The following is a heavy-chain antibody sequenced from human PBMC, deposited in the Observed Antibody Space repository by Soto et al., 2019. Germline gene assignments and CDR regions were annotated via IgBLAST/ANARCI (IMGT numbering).Heavy chain of an antibody. J-gene: IGHJ5*02. CDR3: ARGLAPQGAWFDP. D-gene: IGHD3-16*01. V-gene: IGHV4-61*01. Sequence: SDTLSITFTVSGGVVSSGSYYWSWIRQPPGKGLEWIGYIYYSGGTNYNPSLKSRVTISVDTSKNQFSLKLSSVTAADTAVYYCARGLAPQGAWFDPWGQGTLVTVSS. CDR2: IYYSGGT. CDR1: GGVVSSGSYY.